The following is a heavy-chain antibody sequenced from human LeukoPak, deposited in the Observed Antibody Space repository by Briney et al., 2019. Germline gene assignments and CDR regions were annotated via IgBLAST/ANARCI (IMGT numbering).Heavy chain of an antibody. CDR3: ARGLGSIAAAVYFDY. D-gene: IGHD6-13*01. Sequence: SETLSLTCTVSGXSISSSVDYWGWIRQPPGKGLEWIGSIYYSGSNYYNASLKSRVTISVDTSKNQFSLKLSSLTAADTAVYYCARGLGSIAAAVYFDYWGPGTLVTVSS. CDR1: GXSISSSVDY. CDR2: IYYSGSN. V-gene: IGHV4-39*07. J-gene: IGHJ4*02.